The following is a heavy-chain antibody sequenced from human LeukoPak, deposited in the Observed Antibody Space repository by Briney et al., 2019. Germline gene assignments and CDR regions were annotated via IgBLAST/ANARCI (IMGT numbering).Heavy chain of an antibody. CDR1: GGSIRRGDYY. CDR3: ARRNYYASSWYFDL. V-gene: IGHV4-30-4*08. D-gene: IGHD3-10*01. J-gene: IGHJ2*01. CDR2: IYSSGST. Sequence: PSQTLSLTCTVSGGSIRRGDYYWSWIRQPPGKGLECIGYIYSSGSTYYSPSLKSRIAMSIDTSKNQFSLKLSSVTAADTATYYCARRNYYASSWYFDLWGRGTLVTVSS.